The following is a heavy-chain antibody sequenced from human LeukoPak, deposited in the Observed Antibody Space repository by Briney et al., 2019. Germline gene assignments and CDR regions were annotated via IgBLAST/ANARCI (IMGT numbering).Heavy chain of an antibody. V-gene: IGHV3-21*01. D-gene: IGHD6-19*01. J-gene: IGHJ6*02. CDR2: ITGSGSYT. Sequence: GGSLRLSCAASGFTFSGYSMNWVRQAPGEGLEWVSSITGSGSYTYYADSVKGRFTISRDSAKNSLYLQMNSLRAEDTAVYYCAKDPIAVAGNNYYRMDVWGQGTTVSVSS. CDR1: GFTFSGYS. CDR3: AKDPIAVAGNNYYRMDV.